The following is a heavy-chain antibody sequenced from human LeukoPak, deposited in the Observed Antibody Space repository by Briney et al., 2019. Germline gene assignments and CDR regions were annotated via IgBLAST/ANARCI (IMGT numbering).Heavy chain of an antibody. CDR2: IYYSGST. CDR1: GGSISNYY. CDR3: ARYDFNKFFDY. Sequence: SETLSLTCTVSGGSISNYYWSWIRQPPGKVLEWIGYIYYSGSTNYNPSLKSRVTMSVDTSKNQFSLKLSSVTAADTAVYYCARYDFNKFFDYWGQGTLVTVSS. D-gene: IGHD3-3*01. J-gene: IGHJ4*02. V-gene: IGHV4-59*01.